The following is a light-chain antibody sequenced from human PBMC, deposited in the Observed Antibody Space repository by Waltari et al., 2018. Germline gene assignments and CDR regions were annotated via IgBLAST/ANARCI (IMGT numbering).Light chain of an antibody. V-gene: IGLV2-14*01. CDR3: SSFTTTSTWV. Sequence: QSALTQPASVSGSPGQSITISCSGNSSDVGAYSYVSWYQHHPGTAPKLMIFEVSNRPSGVSDRFSGSKSGNTDSLTISGLQAEDEADYYCSSFTTTSTWVFGGGTKLTVL. J-gene: IGLJ3*02. CDR2: EVS. CDR1: SSDVGAYSY.